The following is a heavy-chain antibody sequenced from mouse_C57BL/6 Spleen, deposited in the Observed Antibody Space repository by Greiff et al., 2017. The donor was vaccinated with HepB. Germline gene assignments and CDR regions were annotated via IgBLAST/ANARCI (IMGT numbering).Heavy chain of an antibody. CDR1: GYTFTSYW. Sequence: VQLQQPGAELVKPGASVKMSCKASGYTFTSYWITWVKQRPGQGLEWIGDIYPGSGSTNYNEKFKSKATLTVDTSSSTAYMQLSSLTSEDSVVYYCARGYYGSSLYYFDYWGQGTTLTVSS. CDR2: IYPGSGST. V-gene: IGHV1-55*01. CDR3: ARGYYGSSLYYFDY. J-gene: IGHJ2*01. D-gene: IGHD1-1*01.